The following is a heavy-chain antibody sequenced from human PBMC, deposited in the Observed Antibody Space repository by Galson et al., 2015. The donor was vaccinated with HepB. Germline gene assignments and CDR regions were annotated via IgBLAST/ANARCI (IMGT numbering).Heavy chain of an antibody. V-gene: IGHV4-31*03. CDR1: GGSISSGGYY. D-gene: IGHD3-10*01. J-gene: IGHJ3*02. Sequence: TLSLTCTVSGGSISSGGYYWSWIRQHPGKGLEWIGYIYYSGSTYYNPSLKSRVTISVDTSKNQFSLKLSSVTAADTAVYYCARDRGAALITMVQGVIITGGHAFDIWGPGTMVTVSS. CDR3: ARDRGAALITMVQGVIITGGHAFDI. CDR2: IYYSGST.